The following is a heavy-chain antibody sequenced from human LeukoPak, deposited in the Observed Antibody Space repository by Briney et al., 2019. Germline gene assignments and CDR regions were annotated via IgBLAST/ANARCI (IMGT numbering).Heavy chain of an antibody. CDR3: ARDGFRGPDTAYLDY. CDR1: GFTFSSYA. Sequence: GGSLRLSCAASGFTFSSYAMHWVRQAPGKGLVWVSRVKSDGSSTSYADSVKGRFTISRDNARNTLYLQMNSLRAEDTAVYYCARDGFRGPDTAYLDYWGQGTPVTVSS. V-gene: IGHV3-74*01. J-gene: IGHJ4*02. D-gene: IGHD2-15*01. CDR2: VKSDGSST.